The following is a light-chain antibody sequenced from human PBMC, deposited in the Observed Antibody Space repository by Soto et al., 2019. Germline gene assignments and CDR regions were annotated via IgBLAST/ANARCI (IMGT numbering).Light chain of an antibody. CDR1: QSINSRY. CDR2: GAS. CDR3: QQFGSSPGFT. V-gene: IGKV3-20*01. J-gene: IGKJ3*01. Sequence: EIVLTQSPGTLSLSPGERATLSCRASQSINSRYLAWYQQKPGQAPRLLIYGASSTATGIPDRFSGSGSGTDFTLTISRLEPEDFAVYYCQQFGSSPGFTFGPGTKVDSK.